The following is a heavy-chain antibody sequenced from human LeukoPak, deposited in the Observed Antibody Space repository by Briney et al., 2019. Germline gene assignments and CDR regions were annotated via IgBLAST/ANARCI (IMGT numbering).Heavy chain of an antibody. CDR2: IYTSGST. V-gene: IGHV4-4*07. CDR1: GGSIISYY. J-gene: IGHJ4*02. Sequence: SETLSLTCSVSGGSIISYYWSWMRQPAGKGLEWIGRIYTSGSTNYNPSLKSRVTMSIDTSKNQFSLKLTSVTAADTAVYYCAGVSRFLEWPDYWGQGTLVTASS. D-gene: IGHD3-3*01. CDR3: AGVSRFLEWPDY.